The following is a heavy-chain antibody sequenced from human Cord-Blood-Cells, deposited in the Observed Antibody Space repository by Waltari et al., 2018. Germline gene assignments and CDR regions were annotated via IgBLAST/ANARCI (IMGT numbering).Heavy chain of an antibody. J-gene: IGHJ3*02. CDR2: ISSSSSTI. CDR3: AGEPRYSSSYAFDI. Sequence: EVQLVESGGGLVQPGGSLRLSCAASGVTFSSYSMNWVRQAPGKGLEWVSYISSSSSTICYADSVESRFTNSGDNAKNSLFRQMSSLSDEATAVYYCAGEPRYSSSYAFDIWGQGTMVTVSS. D-gene: IGHD6-6*01. V-gene: IGHV3-48*02. CDR1: GVTFSSYS.